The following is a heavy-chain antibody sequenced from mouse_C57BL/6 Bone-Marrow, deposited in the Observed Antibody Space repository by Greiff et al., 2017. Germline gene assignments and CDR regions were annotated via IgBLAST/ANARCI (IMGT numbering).Heavy chain of an antibody. CDR3: ARRMVTYWYFDV. CDR1: GYSITSDY. V-gene: IGHV3-8*01. J-gene: IGHJ1*03. D-gene: IGHD2-3*01. CDR2: ISYSGST. Sequence: EVQLQQSGPGLAKPSQTLSLTCSVTGYSITSDYWNWIRKFPGNKLEYMGYISYSGSTYYYPSLKRRLSITRDTSKNQYYLQLNSVTTEDTATYCGARRMVTYWYFDVWGTGTTVTVSS.